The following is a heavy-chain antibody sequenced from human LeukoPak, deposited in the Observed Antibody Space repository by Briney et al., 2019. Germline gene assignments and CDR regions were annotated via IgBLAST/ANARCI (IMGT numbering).Heavy chain of an antibody. Sequence: PSETLSLTCAVYGGSFSGYYWSWIRQPPGKGLEWIGSIYYSGSTYYNPSLKSRVTISVDTSKNQFSLKLSSVTAADTAVYYCARVAGRMTVVTQSYAFDIWGQGTMVTVSS. CDR3: ARVAGRMTVVTQSYAFDI. D-gene: IGHD4-23*01. CDR2: IYYSGST. CDR1: GGSFSGYY. J-gene: IGHJ3*02. V-gene: IGHV4-34*01.